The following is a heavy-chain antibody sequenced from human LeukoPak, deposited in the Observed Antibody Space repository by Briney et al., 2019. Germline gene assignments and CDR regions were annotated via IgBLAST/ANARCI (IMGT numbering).Heavy chain of an antibody. V-gene: IGHV1-18*01. Sequence: GASVKVSCKASGYTFTSYGISWVRQAPGQGLEWMGWISAYNGNTNYAQKLQGRVTMTRDMSTSTVYMELSSLRSEDTAVYYCARGSAAIRDFDYWGQGTLVTVSS. CDR1: GYTFTSYG. CDR2: ISAYNGNT. CDR3: ARGSAAIRDFDY. J-gene: IGHJ4*02. D-gene: IGHD2-2*01.